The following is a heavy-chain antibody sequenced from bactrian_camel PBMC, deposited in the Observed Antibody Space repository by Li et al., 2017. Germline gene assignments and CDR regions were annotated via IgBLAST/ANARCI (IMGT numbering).Heavy chain of an antibody. V-gene: IGHV3S9*01. CDR3: AADQDPFGTVVLVGCPPYKY. CDR2: LDSDGAA. Sequence: HVQLVESGGGSVEAGGSLRLDCAASGSTYSGHCMGWFRQVPGKRRERVAALDSDGAASYADSVKGRFIVAKGSAKNTLYLQMNNLQPEDTGRYYCAADQDPFGTVVLVGCPPYKYRGQGTQVTVS. D-gene: IGHD6*01. CDR1: GSTYSGHC. J-gene: IGHJ4*01.